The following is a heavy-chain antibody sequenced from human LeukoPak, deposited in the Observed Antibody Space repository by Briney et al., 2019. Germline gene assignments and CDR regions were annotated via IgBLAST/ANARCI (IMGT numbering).Heavy chain of an antibody. Sequence: GGSLRLSCAASGFTFDDYTMHWVRQAPGKGLEWVSLITWDGGSTYYADSVKGRFTISRDNAKNSLYLQMNSLRAEDTALYYCAKDLGLRITKLQGDFFDYWGQGTLVTVSS. CDR2: ITWDGGST. D-gene: IGHD3-10*01. CDR3: AKDLGLRITKLQGDFFDY. J-gene: IGHJ4*02. CDR1: GFTFDDYT. V-gene: IGHV3-43*01.